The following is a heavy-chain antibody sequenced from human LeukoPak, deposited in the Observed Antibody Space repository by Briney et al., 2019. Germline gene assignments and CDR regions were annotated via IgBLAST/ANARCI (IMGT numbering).Heavy chain of an antibody. V-gene: IGHV3-48*01. D-gene: IGHD1-7*01. Sequence: GGSLRLSCAASGFTFSSYSMNWVRQAPGKGLEGGSYISSSSSTIYYADSVKGRFTISRDNAKNSLYLQMNSLRAEDTAVYYCARDLTGTSTPMDVWGKGTTVTVSS. J-gene: IGHJ6*03. CDR3: ARDLTGTSTPMDV. CDR2: ISSSSSTI. CDR1: GFTFSSYS.